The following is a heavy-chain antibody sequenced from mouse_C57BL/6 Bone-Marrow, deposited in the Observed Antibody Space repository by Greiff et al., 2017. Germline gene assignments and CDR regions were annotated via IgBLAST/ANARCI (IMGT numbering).Heavy chain of an antibody. V-gene: IGHV5-17*01. D-gene: IGHD2-3*01. J-gene: IGHJ1*03. Sequence: DVQLVESGGGLVKPGGSLKLSCAASGFTFSDYGMHWVRQAPEKGLEWVAYISSGSSTIYYADTVKGRFTISRDNAKNTLFLQRTSRRSEDTAMYYCARGGWLLPYWYFDVWGTGTTVTVSS. CDR3: ARGGWLLPYWYFDV. CDR1: GFTFSDYG. CDR2: ISSGSSTI.